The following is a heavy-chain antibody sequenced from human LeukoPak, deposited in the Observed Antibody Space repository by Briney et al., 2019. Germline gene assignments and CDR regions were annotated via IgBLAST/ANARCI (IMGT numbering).Heavy chain of an antibody. CDR3: ARDREGGYDFWSGYGANWFDP. D-gene: IGHD3-3*01. CDR1: GFTFSSYW. CDR2: IKQDGSEK. V-gene: IGHV3-7*01. J-gene: IGHJ5*02. Sequence: GGSLRLSCAAAGFTFSSYWMSWVRQAPGKGLVGVANIKQDGSEKYYVDAVKGRFTISRDNPKNSLYLQMNSLRAEDTAVYYCARDREGGYDFWSGYGANWFDPWGQGTLVTVSS.